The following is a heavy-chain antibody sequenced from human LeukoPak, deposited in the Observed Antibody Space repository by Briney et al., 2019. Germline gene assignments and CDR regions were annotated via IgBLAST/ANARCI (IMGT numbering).Heavy chain of an antibody. Sequence: PSETLSLTCAVYGGSFSGYYWSWIRQPPGRGLEWIGEINHSGSTNYSPSLKSRVTISVDTSKNQLSLKLSSVTAADTAVYYCASYPHDYGDYGGLDYWGQGTLVTVSS. D-gene: IGHD4-17*01. CDR1: GGSFSGYY. V-gene: IGHV4-34*01. CDR3: ASYPHDYGDYGGLDY. J-gene: IGHJ4*02. CDR2: INHSGST.